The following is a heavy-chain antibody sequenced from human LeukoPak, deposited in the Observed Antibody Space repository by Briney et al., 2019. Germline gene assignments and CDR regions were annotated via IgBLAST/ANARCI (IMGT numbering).Heavy chain of an antibody. V-gene: IGHV6-1*01. J-gene: IGHJ4*02. Sequence: PSQTLSLTCAISGDSFSSNIAAWNWLRQSPSSGLEWLGRTFYRSKWYNDYAVSVKGRITINPDTSKNHFYLQLNSVTPEDTAVYYCARDRSFGYGSHFDYWGQGTLVTVSS. CDR2: TFYRSKWYN. CDR1: GDSFSSNIAA. CDR3: ARDRSFGYGSHFDY. D-gene: IGHD5-18*01.